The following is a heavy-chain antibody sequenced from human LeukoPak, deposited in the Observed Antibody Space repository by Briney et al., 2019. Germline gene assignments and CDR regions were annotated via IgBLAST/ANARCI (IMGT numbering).Heavy chain of an antibody. V-gene: IGHV4-59*01. J-gene: IGHJ4*02. D-gene: IGHD6-13*01. CDR2: IYYSGST. Sequence: SETLSFTCTVSGGSISSYYWSWIRQPPGKGLEWIGYIYYSGSTNYNPSLKSRVTISVDTSKNQFSLKLSSVTAADTAAYYCARGGSWSGDYWGQGTLVTVSS. CDR1: GGSISSYY. CDR3: ARGGSWSGDY.